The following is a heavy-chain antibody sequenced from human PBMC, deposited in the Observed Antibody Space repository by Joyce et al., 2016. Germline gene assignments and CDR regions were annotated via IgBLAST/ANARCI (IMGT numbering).Heavy chain of an antibody. CDR2: IGASGCST. D-gene: IGHD3-3*01. CDR1: GFTFSSYA. CDR3: ATWAPTNYDFWSGYSYYFDN. V-gene: IGHV3-23*01. Sequence: EVQLLESGGGLVQPGGSLRLSCAASGFTFSSYAMSWVRQGPGNGRGWVSTIGASGCSTYYADSVKVRFTISRDNSEDSLYLHMNSLRAEDTAVYYCATWAPTNYDFWSGYSYYFDNWGQGTLVTVSS. J-gene: IGHJ4*02.